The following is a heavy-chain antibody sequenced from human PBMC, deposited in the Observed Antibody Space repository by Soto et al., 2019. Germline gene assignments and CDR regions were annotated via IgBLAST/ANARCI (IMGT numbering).Heavy chain of an antibody. CDR2: INHSGST. V-gene: IGHV4-34*01. J-gene: IGHJ6*02. Sequence: KPSETLSLTCAVYGGSFSGYYWSWIRQPPGKGLEWIGEINHSGSTNYNPSLKSRVTISVDTSKNQFSLKLSSVTAADTAVYYCARAVGDFWSGYRGYGMDVWGQGTTVTVSS. CDR1: GGSFSGYY. D-gene: IGHD3-3*01. CDR3: ARAVGDFWSGYRGYGMDV.